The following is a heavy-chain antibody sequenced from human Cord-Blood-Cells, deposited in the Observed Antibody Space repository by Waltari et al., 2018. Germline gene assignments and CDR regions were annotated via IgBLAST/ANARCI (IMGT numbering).Heavy chain of an antibody. CDR2: IYYSGST. V-gene: IGHV4-31*03. CDR1: GGSISSGGYY. J-gene: IGHJ4*02. Sequence: QVQLQESGPGLVKPSQTLSLTCTVSGGSISSGGYYWRWIRQHQGKGLEWIGYIYYSGSTYYNPSLKSRVTISVDTSKNQFSLKLSSVTAADTAVYYCARAAEGSSFDYWGQGTLVTVSS. CDR3: ARAAEGSSFDY. D-gene: IGHD6-6*01.